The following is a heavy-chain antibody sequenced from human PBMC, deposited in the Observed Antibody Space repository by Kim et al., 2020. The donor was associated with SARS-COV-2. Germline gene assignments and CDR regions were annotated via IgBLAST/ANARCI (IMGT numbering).Heavy chain of an antibody. CDR3: VRDPEYSGSWEGDY. Sequence: SVKVSCKASGGTFSSYGISWVRQAPGQGLEWMGGIIPIFGTANYAQRFQGRVTISADKSTSTAYMELSSLRSEDTAVYYCVRDPEYSGSWEGDYWGQGT. CDR2: IIPIFGTA. V-gene: IGHV1-69*06. D-gene: IGHD1-26*01. CDR1: GGTFSSYG. J-gene: IGHJ4*02.